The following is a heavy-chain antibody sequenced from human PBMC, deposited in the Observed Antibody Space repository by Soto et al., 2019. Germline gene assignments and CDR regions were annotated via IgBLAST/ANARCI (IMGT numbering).Heavy chain of an antibody. V-gene: IGHV4-39*02. CDR1: GGSINSNSYF. Sequence: QLRLQESGPGLVKPSETLSLTCIVSGGSINSNSYFWAWIRQPPGKGLAWSASISHNEGTHYNPALRSRVTISIDTAKNRYSLNRSSVTASDTAVYYCGKVLVGATRHSDFASWGKGNLVTVSS. CDR3: GKVLVGATRHSDFAS. J-gene: IGHJ4*02. D-gene: IGHD1-26*01. CDR2: ISHNEGT.